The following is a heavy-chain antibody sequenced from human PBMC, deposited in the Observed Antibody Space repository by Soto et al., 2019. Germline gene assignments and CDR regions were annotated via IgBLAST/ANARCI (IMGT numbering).Heavy chain of an antibody. Sequence: ASVKVSCKASGYTFTGYYMHWVRQAPGQGLEWMGWINPNSGGTNYAQKLQGRVTMTRDISTSTAYMELRSLISDDTAVYYCARGGGYYGSGTYPFDYWGQGTLVTVSS. D-gene: IGHD3-10*01. V-gene: IGHV1-2*02. J-gene: IGHJ4*02. CDR1: GYTFTGYY. CDR2: INPNSGGT. CDR3: ARGGGYYGSGTYPFDY.